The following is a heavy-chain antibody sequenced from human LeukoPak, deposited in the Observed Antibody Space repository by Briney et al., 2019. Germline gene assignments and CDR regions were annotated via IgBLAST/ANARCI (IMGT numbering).Heavy chain of an antibody. CDR2: ISGSGGST. CDR1: GFTFSSYA. D-gene: IGHD3-22*01. J-gene: IGHJ5*02. Sequence: PGGSLRLSCAASGFTFSSYAMSWVRQAPGKGLEWVSAISGSGGSTYYADSVKGRFTLSRDNSKNTLYLQMNSLRAEDTAVYYCAKDRGITMIVGDNWFDPWGQGTLVTVSS. CDR3: AKDRGITMIVGDNWFDP. V-gene: IGHV3-23*01.